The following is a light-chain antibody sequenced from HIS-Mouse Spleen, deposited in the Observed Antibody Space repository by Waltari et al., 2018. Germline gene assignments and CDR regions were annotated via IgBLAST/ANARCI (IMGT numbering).Light chain of an antibody. Sequence: EIVLTHSPATLSLSPGDRPTLPCRASQSVSSYLAWYQQKPGKAPRLLIYDASNRATGIPARFSGSGSGTDFTLTISSLEPEDFAVYYCQQRSNWPWTFGQGTKVEIK. CDR1: QSVSSY. V-gene: IGKV3-11*01. J-gene: IGKJ1*01. CDR2: DAS. CDR3: QQRSNWPWT.